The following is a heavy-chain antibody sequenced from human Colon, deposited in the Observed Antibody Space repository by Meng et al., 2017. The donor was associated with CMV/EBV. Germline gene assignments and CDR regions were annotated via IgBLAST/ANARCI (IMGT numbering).Heavy chain of an antibody. V-gene: IGHV3-73*01. D-gene: IGHD1-26*01. J-gene: IGHJ4*02. CDR2: IRSKGKNYAT. Sequence: GESLKISCAASGFSFSGSAIHWVRQASGKGLEWVGRIRSKGKNYATTYGPPVKGRFTFSRDDSNNMAYLQMNSLKTEDSAVYYCTRDVEDTVGAITSDYWGQGTLVTVSS. CDR3: TRDVEDTVGAITSDY. CDR1: GFSFSGSA.